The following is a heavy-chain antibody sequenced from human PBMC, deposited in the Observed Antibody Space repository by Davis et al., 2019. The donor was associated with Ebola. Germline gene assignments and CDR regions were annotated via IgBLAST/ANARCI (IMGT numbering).Heavy chain of an antibody. CDR2: INHSGST. J-gene: IGHJ6*02. Sequence: GSLRLSCAVYGGSFSGYYWSWIRQPPGKGLEWIGEINHSGSTNYNPSLKSRVTISVDTSKNQFSLKLSSVTAADTAVYYCARVIRYYYYYGMDVWGQGTTVTVSS. CDR3: ARVIRYYYYYGMDV. CDR1: GGSFSGYY. V-gene: IGHV4-34*01. D-gene: IGHD3-10*01.